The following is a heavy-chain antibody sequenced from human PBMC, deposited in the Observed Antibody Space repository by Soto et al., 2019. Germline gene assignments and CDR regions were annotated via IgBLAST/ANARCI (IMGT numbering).Heavy chain of an antibody. CDR1: GFTFSSYA. V-gene: IGHV3-23*01. CDR2: ISGSGGST. D-gene: IGHD3-22*01. J-gene: IGHJ4*02. Sequence: GSLRLSCAASGFTFSSYAMSWVRQAPGKGLEWVSAISGSGGSTYYADSVKGRFTISRDNSKNTLYLQMNSLRAEDTAVYYCAKAYYYDSSGYYPKYYFDYWGQGTLVTVSS. CDR3: AKAYYYDSSGYYPKYYFDY.